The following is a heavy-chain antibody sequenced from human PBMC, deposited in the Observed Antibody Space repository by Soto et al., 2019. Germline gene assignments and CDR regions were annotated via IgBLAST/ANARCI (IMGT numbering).Heavy chain of an antibody. CDR3: ARDRGTYDSSGYYRQGYFQH. CDR1: GFTFSSYG. D-gene: IGHD3-22*01. CDR2: IWYDGSNK. V-gene: IGHV3-33*01. J-gene: IGHJ1*01. Sequence: PVGSLRLSCAASGFTFSSYGMHWVRQAPGKGLEWVAVIWYDGSNKYYADSVKGRFTISRDNSKNTLYLQMNSLRAEDTAVYYCARDRGTYDSSGYYRQGYFQHWGQGTLVTVSS.